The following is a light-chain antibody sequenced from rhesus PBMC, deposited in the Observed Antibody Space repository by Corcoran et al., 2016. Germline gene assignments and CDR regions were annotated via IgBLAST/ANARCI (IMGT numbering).Light chain of an antibody. J-gene: IGLJ1*01. V-gene: IGLV2-32*02. CDR1: SSDIGGYNY. CDR3: SSYASSGTYL. CDR2: EVS. Sequence: QAALTQPRSVSGSPRQSVTISCTGTSSDIGGYNYVSWYQQHPGTAPKLMIYEVSKRPSGVSDRFSGSKSADTASLTISGLQAEDEADYYCSSYASSGTYLFGTGTRLTVL.